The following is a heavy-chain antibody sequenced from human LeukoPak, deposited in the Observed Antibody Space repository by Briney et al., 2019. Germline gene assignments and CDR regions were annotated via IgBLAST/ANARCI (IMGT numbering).Heavy chain of an antibody. CDR2: ISGSGSTI. CDR1: GFTFSSYE. V-gene: IGHV3-48*03. D-gene: IGHD6-19*01. J-gene: IGHJ4*02. Sequence: VQPGGSLRLSCAASGFTFSSYEMNWVRQAPGKGLEWVSYISGSGSTIYYADSVKGRFTISRDNAKNSLYLQMNSLRAEDTAVYYCAREVPAIAVFDYWGQGTLVTVSS. CDR3: AREVPAIAVFDY.